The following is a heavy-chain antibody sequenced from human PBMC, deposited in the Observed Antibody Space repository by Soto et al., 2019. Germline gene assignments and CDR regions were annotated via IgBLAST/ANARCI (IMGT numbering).Heavy chain of an antibody. J-gene: IGHJ4*02. V-gene: IGHV3-30*03. CDR1: GFTSSKYG. CDR2: MSNDGSGK. CDR3: AAVIFYDGAGHSTLDY. Sequence: QVQLVESGGGVVQPGRSLRLSCAASGFTSSKYGMHWVRQAPGKGLEWVAIMSNDGSGKYYADSVKGRFTVSGDNSKKRLYLRMNSPRTENTAVYYCAAVIFYDGAGHSTLDYSGQRTLVAVSS. D-gene: IGHD3-10*01.